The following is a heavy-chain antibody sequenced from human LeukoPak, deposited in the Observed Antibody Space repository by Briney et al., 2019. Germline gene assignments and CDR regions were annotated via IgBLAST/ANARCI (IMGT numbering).Heavy chain of an antibody. D-gene: IGHD2-15*01. CDR3: ARHDRVWVVVADY. CDR2: IYYSGST. V-gene: IGHV4-39*01. J-gene: IGHJ4*02. CDR1: GGSISSSSYY. Sequence: SETLSLTCTVSGGSISSSSYYWGWIRQPPGQGLEWIGSIYYSGSTYYNPSLKSRVTISVDTSKNQFSLKLSSVTAADTAVYYCARHDRVWVVVADYWGQGTLVTVSS.